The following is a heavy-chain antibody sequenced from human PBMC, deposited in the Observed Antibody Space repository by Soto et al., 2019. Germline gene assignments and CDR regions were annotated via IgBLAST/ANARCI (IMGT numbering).Heavy chain of an antibody. D-gene: IGHD3-3*01. CDR1: GGSISSSSYY. CDR2: IYYSGST. CDR3: ATDVLRFLEWLPNDYYYGMDV. J-gene: IGHJ6*02. Sequence: PSETLSLTCTVSGGSISSSSYYWGWIRQPPGKGLEWIGSIYYSGSTYYNPSLKSRVTISVDTSKNQFSLKLSSVTAADTAVYYCATDVLRFLEWLPNDYYYGMDVWGQGTTVTSP. V-gene: IGHV4-39*01.